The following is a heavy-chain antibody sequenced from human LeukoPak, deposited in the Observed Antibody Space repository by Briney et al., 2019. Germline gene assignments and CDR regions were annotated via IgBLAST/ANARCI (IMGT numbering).Heavy chain of an antibody. CDR3: ASAQMKLATIG. V-gene: IGHV1-2*02. D-gene: IGHD5-24*01. Sequence: ASVKVSCKASGYTFTGYYLHWVRQAPGQGLDWMGWINPSSGDTNYAQNFQGRVTMTGDTSINTAYMELSSLTSDDTAVYYCASAQMKLATIGWGQGTLVTVSS. CDR1: GYTFTGYY. J-gene: IGHJ4*02. CDR2: INPSSGDT.